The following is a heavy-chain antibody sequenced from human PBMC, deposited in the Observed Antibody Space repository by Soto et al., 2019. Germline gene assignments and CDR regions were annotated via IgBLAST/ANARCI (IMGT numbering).Heavy chain of an antibody. CDR3: ARARAYCGGDCYPPLYWYFDL. V-gene: IGHV4-31*03. CDR2: IYYSGST. CDR1: GGSISSGGYY. D-gene: IGHD2-21*02. Sequence: SETLSLTCTVSGGSISSGGYYWSWIRQHPGKGLEWIGYIYYSGSTYYNPSLKSRVTISVDTSKNQFSLKLSSVTAADTAVYYCARARAYCGGDCYPPLYWYFDLWGRGTLVTVSS. J-gene: IGHJ2*01.